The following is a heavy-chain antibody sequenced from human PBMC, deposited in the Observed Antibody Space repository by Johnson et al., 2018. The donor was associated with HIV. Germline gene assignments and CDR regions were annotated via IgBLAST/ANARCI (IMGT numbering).Heavy chain of an antibody. CDR3: ARPYYYDSSGYSNAFDI. J-gene: IGHJ3*02. Sequence: QVQLVESGGGLVKPGGSLRLSCAASGFTFSDYYMSWIRQAPGKGLEWVSYISSSGSTIYYADSVKGRFTISRDNSKNTLYLQMNSLRAEDTAVYYCARPYYYDSSGYSNAFDIWGQGTMVTVSS. CDR2: ISSSGSTI. D-gene: IGHD3-22*01. V-gene: IGHV3-11*04. CDR1: GFTFSDYY.